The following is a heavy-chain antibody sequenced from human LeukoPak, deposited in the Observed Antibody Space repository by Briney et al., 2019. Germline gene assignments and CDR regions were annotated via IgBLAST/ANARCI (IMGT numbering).Heavy chain of an antibody. CDR1: GGSVSSGSYY. V-gene: IGHV4-61*01. J-gene: IGHJ4*02. CDR2: IYYSGST. CDR3: ARAVDN. Sequence: KTSETLSLTCTVSGGSVSSGSYYWSWIRQPPGKGLEWIGYIYYSGSTNYNPSLKSRVTVSVDTSKNQFSLKLSSVTAADTAVYYCARAVDNWGQGTLVTVSS.